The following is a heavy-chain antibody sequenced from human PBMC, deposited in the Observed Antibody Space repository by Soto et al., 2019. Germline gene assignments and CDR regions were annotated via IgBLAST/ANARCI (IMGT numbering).Heavy chain of an antibody. V-gene: IGHV3-23*01. CDR2: ITGSGGST. CDR1: GFTFGTYA. Sequence: EVQLLESGGGLVQPGGSLRLSCAASGFTFGTYAMNWVRQAPGKGLEWVSGITGSGGSTYYADSVKGRFTIPRDNSKNTLYLQMNSLRGDDTAVYYCAKDRSVDTRDWFDPWGQGTLVTVSS. D-gene: IGHD5-18*01. J-gene: IGHJ5*02. CDR3: AKDRSVDTRDWFDP.